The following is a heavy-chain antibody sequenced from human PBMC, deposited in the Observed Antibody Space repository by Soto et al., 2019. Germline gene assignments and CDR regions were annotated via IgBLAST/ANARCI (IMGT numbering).Heavy chain of an antibody. V-gene: IGHV4-30-2*01. J-gene: IGHJ4*02. CDR3: ARGPPVGR. CDR1: GGPISSGGYS. CDR2: IYHSGST. Sequence: QLQLQESGSGLVKPSQTLSLTCAVSGGPISSGGYSWTWIRQPPGKGLEWIGYIYHSGSTYYNPSLKSRVTLSVDWSKKQLSLKLSSVSAADTAVYYCARGPPVGRWGQGTRVTVSS.